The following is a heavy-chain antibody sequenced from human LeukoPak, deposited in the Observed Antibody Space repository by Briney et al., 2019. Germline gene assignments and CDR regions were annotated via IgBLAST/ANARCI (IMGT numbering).Heavy chain of an antibody. CDR1: GGSISSYY. D-gene: IGHD6-13*01. CDR3: ASSSSWYRYFDS. Sequence: SETLSLTCTVPGGSISSYYWRWIRQPPGKGLEWIGYIFLGGSTNYNPSLRGRVTISGDTSKNQFSLKLNSVTTADTAVYYCASSSSWYRYFDSWGQGTLVTVSS. V-gene: IGHV4-59*01. CDR2: IFLGGST. J-gene: IGHJ4*02.